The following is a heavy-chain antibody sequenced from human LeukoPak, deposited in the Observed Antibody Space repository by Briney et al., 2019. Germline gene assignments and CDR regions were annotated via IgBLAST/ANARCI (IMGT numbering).Heavy chain of an antibody. CDR2: FDPEDGET. CDR1: GYTLTELS. Sequence: ASVKVSCKVSGYTLTELSMHWVRQAPGKGLEWMGGFDPEDGETIYAQKFQGRVTMTEDTSTDTAYMELSSLRSEDTAVYYCARNAAVLSRVDWFDPWGQGTLVAVSS. J-gene: IGHJ5*02. D-gene: IGHD6-13*01. V-gene: IGHV1-24*01. CDR3: ARNAAVLSRVDWFDP.